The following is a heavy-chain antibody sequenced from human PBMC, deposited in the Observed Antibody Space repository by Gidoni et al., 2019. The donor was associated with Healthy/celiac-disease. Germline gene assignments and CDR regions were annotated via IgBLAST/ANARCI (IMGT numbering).Heavy chain of an antibody. CDR3: AKTVNVDTAMVSDY. D-gene: IGHD5-18*01. CDR1: GFTFSSDA. J-gene: IGHJ4*02. V-gene: IGHV3-23*01. CDR2: ISGSGGST. Sequence: EVQLLESGGGLVQPGGSLRLSCAASGFTFSSDAMSWVRQAPGKGLEWVSAISGSGGSTYYADSVKGRFTISRDNSKNTMYLQMNSLRAEDTAVYYCAKTVNVDTAMVSDYWGQGTLVTVSS.